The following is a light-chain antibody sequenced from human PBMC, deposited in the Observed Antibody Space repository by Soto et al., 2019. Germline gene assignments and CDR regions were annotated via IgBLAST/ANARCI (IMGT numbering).Light chain of an antibody. CDR1: QTISSSF. CDR2: RAS. J-gene: IGKJ3*01. CDR3: QQFSSSPPDT. Sequence: EIVLTQSPATLSLSPGERATLSCRASQTISSSFLAWYQQKPGQAPRLLIYRASRRATGIPDRFSVSGSWTEFTLTISRLEPEDFAVYYCQQFSSSPPDTFGPGNKVEIK. V-gene: IGKV3-20*01.